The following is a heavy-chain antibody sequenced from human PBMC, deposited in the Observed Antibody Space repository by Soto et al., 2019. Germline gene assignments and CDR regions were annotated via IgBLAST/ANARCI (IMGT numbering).Heavy chain of an antibody. CDR2: IWYDGSNK. CDR1: GFTFSSYG. V-gene: IGHV3-33*01. CDR3: ARDGYCSGGSCYSVPVFDY. Sequence: ESVGGVVQPGRSLRLSCAASGFTFSSYGMHWVRQAPGKELEWVAVIWYDGSNKYYADSVKGRFTISRDNSKNTLYLQMNSLRAEDTAVYYCARDGYCSGGSCYSVPVFDYWGQGTLVTVSS. D-gene: IGHD2-15*01. J-gene: IGHJ4*02.